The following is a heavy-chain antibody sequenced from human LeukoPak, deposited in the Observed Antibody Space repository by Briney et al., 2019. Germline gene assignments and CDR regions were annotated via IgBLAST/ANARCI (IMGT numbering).Heavy chain of an antibody. Sequence: SETLSLTCTVSGGSISSYYWSWIRQPPGKGLEWIGYIYYSGSTNYNPSLKSRVTTSVDTSKNQFSLKLSSVTAADTAVYYCARGPDSSGYYSAGMNFDYWGQGTLVTVSS. CDR3: ARGPDSSGYYSAGMNFDY. D-gene: IGHD3-22*01. V-gene: IGHV4-59*01. J-gene: IGHJ4*02. CDR1: GGSISSYY. CDR2: IYYSGST.